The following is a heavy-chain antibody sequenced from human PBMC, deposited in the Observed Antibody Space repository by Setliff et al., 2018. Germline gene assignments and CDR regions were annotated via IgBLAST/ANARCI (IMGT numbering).Heavy chain of an antibody. J-gene: IGHJ6*04. CDR3: ARAYYGTVNGYSSYYGLDV. CDR2: VNDDGSSA. CDR1: GFTFSSYS. V-gene: IGHV3-74*03. D-gene: IGHD3-9*01. Sequence: GSLRLSCAASGFTFSSYSMNWVRQAPGKGLEWVSLVNDDGSSAMYADSVKGRFTMSRDIAKNTLYPQMNSLRAEDTAVYYCARAYYGTVNGYSSYYGLDVWGKGTTVTVSS.